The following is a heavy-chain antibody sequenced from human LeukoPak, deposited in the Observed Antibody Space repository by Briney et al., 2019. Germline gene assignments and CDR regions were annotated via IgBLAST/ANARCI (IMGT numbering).Heavy chain of an antibody. J-gene: IGHJ5*02. V-gene: IGHV4-4*02. CDR1: GGSISSSNW. CDR3: ARGGGGIAAAGSNWFDP. Sequence: PSGTLSLTCAVSGGSISSSNWWSWVRQPPGKGLEWIGEIYHSGSTNYNPSLKSRVTISVDTSKNQFSLKLSSVTAADTAVYYCARGGGGIAAAGSNWFDPWGQGTLVTVSS. CDR2: IYHSGST. D-gene: IGHD6-13*01.